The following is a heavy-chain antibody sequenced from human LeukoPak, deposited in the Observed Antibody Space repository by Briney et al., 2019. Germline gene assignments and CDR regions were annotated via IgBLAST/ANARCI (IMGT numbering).Heavy chain of an antibody. CDR3: ARDLRYQLLPYYYGMDV. CDR2: ISSSSSTI. CDR1: GFTFSSYS. D-gene: IGHD2-2*01. V-gene: IGHV3-48*02. Sequence: GGSLRLSCAASGFTFSSYSMNWVRQVPGKGLEWVSYISSSSSTIYYADSVKGRFTISRDNAKNSLYLQMNSLRDEDTAVYYCARDLRYQLLPYYYGMDVWGQGTTVTVSS. J-gene: IGHJ6*02.